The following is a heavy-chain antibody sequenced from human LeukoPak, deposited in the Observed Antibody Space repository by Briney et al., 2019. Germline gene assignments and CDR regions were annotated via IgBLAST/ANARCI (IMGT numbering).Heavy chain of an antibody. CDR3: ASSPRVFPEFWSGFDY. J-gene: IGHJ4*02. CDR2: IIPIFGTA. Sequence: GSSVKVSCKASGGTFSSCAISWVRQAPGQGLEWMGGIIPIFGTANYAQKFQGRVTITADESTSTAYMELSSLRSEDTAVYYCASSPRVFPEFWSGFDYWGQGTLVTVSS. D-gene: IGHD3-3*01. V-gene: IGHV1-69*01. CDR1: GGTFSSCA.